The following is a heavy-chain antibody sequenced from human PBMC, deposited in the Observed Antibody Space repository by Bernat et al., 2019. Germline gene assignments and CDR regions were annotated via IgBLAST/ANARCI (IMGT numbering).Heavy chain of an antibody. CDR1: GFTFSSYA. Sequence: EVQLVESGGGLEQPGGSLRLSCAASGFTFSSYAMNWVRQAPGKGLEWVSVIGGSAGSAFYADSVRGRFTISRDDSKSTLYLPMNSLRVEDTAVYYCAKDRAVTTRGDALDIWGQGTMVTVSS. D-gene: IGHD4-17*01. CDR2: IGGSAGSA. CDR3: AKDRAVTTRGDALDI. J-gene: IGHJ3*02. V-gene: IGHV3-23*04.